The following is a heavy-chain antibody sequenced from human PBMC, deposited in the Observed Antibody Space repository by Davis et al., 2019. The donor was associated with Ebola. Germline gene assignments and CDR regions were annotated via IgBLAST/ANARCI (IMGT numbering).Heavy chain of an antibody. CDR1: GYSFTSYW. CDR3: ARMGKSYYDSLWDY. V-gene: IGHV5-51*01. Sequence: GESLKISCKGSGYSFTSYWIAWVRQMPGKGLEWMGIIYPGDSDTRYSPSFRGQVTISADKSFSTAYLKWSGLKASDTAMYYCARMGKSYYDSLWDYWGQGTLVTVSS. J-gene: IGHJ4*02. CDR2: IYPGDSDT. D-gene: IGHD3-10*01.